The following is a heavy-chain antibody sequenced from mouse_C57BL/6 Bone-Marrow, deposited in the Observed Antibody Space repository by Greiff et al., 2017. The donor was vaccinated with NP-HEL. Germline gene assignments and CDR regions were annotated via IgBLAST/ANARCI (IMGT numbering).Heavy chain of an antibody. CDR1: GYSITSGYY. J-gene: IGHJ4*01. D-gene: IGHD2-5*01. Sequence: EVKVEESGPGLVKPSQSLSLTCSVTGYSITSGYYWNWIRQFPGNKLEWMGYISYDGSNNYNPSLKNRISITRDTSKNQFFLKLNSVTTEDTATYYCARDIYYSNYGYYAMDYWGQGTSVTVSS. V-gene: IGHV3-6*01. CDR3: ARDIYYSNYGYYAMDY. CDR2: ISYDGSN.